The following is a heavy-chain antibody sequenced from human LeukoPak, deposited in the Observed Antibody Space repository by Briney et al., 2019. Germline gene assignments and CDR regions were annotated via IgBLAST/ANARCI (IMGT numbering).Heavy chain of an antibody. Sequence: PSETLSLTCTVSGVSVSSSYWSWIRQPAGKGLECIGRVNTGGNTFYIPSLNSRVTMSVDSSRNQFSLKLSFVTSADTALYYCARLREADFFDIWGQGIMVTVSS. CDR2: VNTGGNT. V-gene: IGHV4-4*07. J-gene: IGHJ3*02. CDR1: GVSVSSSY. D-gene: IGHD6-13*01. CDR3: ARLREADFFDI.